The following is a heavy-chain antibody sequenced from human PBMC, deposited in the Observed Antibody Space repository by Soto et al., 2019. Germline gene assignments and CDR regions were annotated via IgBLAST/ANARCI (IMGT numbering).Heavy chain of an antibody. V-gene: IGHV1-3*01. J-gene: IGHJ4*02. CDR3: ARELQGLYYFDY. CDR1: EYTLSSYT. D-gene: IGHD4-4*01. Sequence: ASVKFCCKASEYTLSSYTLHWVRQPPGQRLEWMGWINAGNGDSKYSQKFQGRVSISRDTSASTASMELSSLTSEDTAVYYCARELQGLYYFDYWGQGTLVTVSS. CDR2: INAGNGDS.